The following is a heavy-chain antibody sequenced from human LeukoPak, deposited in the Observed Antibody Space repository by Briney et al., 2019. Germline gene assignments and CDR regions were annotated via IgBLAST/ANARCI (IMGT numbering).Heavy chain of an antibody. D-gene: IGHD4-17*01. CDR1: GSTLISYW. Sequence: GEPLGISCQGPGSTLISYWIGWVRKPHGKGLEWMGIINPGDSDSRYNPSFQGQVTISADMSITTAYLQWSSLKASDTAMYDCATFPYGDDSIYFWGQGTRVTVSA. V-gene: IGHV5-51*01. CDR3: ATFPYGDDSIYF. CDR2: INPGDSDS. J-gene: IGHJ4*02.